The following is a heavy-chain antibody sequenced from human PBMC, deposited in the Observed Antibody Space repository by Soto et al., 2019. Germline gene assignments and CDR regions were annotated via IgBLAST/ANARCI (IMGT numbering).Heavy chain of an antibody. CDR1: GGYISSSNW. J-gene: IGHJ6*02. V-gene: IGHV4-4*02. CDR3: AREEVAAAGTWYYYYGMDV. Sequence: ASETLSLTCAVSGGYISSSNWWSWVRQPPGKGLEWIGEIYHSGSTNYNPSLKSRVTISVDKSKNQFSLKLSSVTAADTAVYYCAREEVAAAGTWYYYYGMDVWGQGTTVTVSS. CDR2: IYHSGST. D-gene: IGHD6-13*01.